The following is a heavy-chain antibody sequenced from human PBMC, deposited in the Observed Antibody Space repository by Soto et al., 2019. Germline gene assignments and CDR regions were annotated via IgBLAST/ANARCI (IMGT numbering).Heavy chain of an antibody. CDR1: GGSISSGGYY. Sequence: QVQLQESGPGLVKPSQTLSLTCTVSGGSISSGGYYWSWIRQHPGKGLEWIGYIYYSGSTYYNPSLKSRVTKSVDTSKNQFSLKLSSVTGADTAVYYCARAKITMTRPGAPPRGAFEVWGQGTMFTVSS. CDR2: IYYSGST. D-gene: IGHD3-22*01. J-gene: IGHJ3*01. CDR3: ARAKITMTRPGAPPRGAFEV. V-gene: IGHV4-31*03.